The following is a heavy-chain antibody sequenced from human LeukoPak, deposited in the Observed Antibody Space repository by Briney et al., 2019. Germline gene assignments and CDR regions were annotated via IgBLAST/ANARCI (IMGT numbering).Heavy chain of an antibody. CDR1: GYTFTSYY. CDR2: INPSGGST. D-gene: IGHD4-17*01. J-gene: IGHJ4*02. CDR3: AREGVYGDYSVEPPIQDDY. Sequence: ASVKVSCKASGYTFTSYYMHWVRQAPGQGLEGMGIINPSGGSTSYAQKFQGRVTLTRDTSTSTVYMELSSLRSEDTAVYYCAREGVYGDYSVEPPIQDDYWGQGTLVTVSS. V-gene: IGHV1-46*01.